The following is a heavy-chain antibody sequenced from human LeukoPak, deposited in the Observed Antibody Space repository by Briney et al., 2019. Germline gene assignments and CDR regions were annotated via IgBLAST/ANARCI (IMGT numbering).Heavy chain of an antibody. Sequence: ASVTVSCKASGSAFTSCYLHWVRLAPGQGLGLVGWSNPNSSGTNYVQKFQCRVTVTSDTSISTAYMELSRLRSDDTAVHYCARGPSWQQLVTLVSGYYYYMDVWGKGTTVTVSS. CDR3: ARGPSWQQLVTLVSGYYYYMDV. J-gene: IGHJ6*03. D-gene: IGHD6-13*01. CDR1: GSAFTSCY. CDR2: SNPNSSGT. V-gene: IGHV1-2*02.